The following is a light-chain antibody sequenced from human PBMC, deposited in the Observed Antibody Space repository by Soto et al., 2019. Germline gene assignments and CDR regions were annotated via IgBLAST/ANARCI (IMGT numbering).Light chain of an antibody. CDR2: EVN. Sequence: QSVLTQPASVSGSPRQSITISCTGASSDVGGYTYVSWYQQHPGKAPKLMIYEVNNRHSGVSHRFSGSKSGNTASLTISGLQAEDEADYYCSSYTSSSTLYVFGTGTKLTVL. CDR1: SSDVGGYTY. J-gene: IGLJ1*01. V-gene: IGLV2-14*01. CDR3: SSYTSSSTLYV.